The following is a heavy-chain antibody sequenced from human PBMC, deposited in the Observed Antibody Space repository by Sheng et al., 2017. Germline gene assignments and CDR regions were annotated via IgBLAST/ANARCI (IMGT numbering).Heavy chain of an antibody. V-gene: IGHV3-66*02. J-gene: IGHJ3*02. CDR3: ASFPPRQHRYPVAVIYDAFDI. CDR2: IYSGGST. CDR1: GFTVSSNY. D-gene: IGHD6-19*01. Sequence: EVQLVESGGGLVQPGGSLRLSCAASGFTVSSNYMSWVRQAPGKGLEWVSVIYSGGSTYYADSVKGRFTISRDNSKNTLYLQMNSLRAEDTAVYYCASFPPRQHRYPVAVIYDAFDIWGQGTMVTVSS.